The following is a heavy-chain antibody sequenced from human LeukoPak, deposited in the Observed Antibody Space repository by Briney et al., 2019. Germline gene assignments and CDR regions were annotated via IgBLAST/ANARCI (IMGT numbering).Heavy chain of an antibody. CDR1: GLTFSDYS. Sequence: PGGSLRLSCAASGLTFSDYSMTWVRQAPGKGLFWVSGISAGGGSTYYADSVKGRFTISRDNSRNTLYLQMNSLRAEDTAVYYCATDRGHFDYWGQGTLVTVSS. V-gene: IGHV3-23*01. CDR2: ISAGGGST. J-gene: IGHJ4*02. CDR3: ATDRGHFDY.